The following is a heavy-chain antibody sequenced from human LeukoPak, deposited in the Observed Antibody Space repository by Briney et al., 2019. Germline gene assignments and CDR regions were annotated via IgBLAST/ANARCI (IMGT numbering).Heavy chain of an antibody. V-gene: IGHV3-7*01. CDR2: IKQDGSEK. CDR1: GFTFSSYW. CDR3: ARADSSGYFSPRYYYYYYMDV. Sequence: GGSLRLSCAASGFTFSSYWMSWVRQAPGKGLEGVANIKQDGSEKYYVDSVKGRFTISRDNAKNSLYLQMNSLRAEDTAVYYCARADSSGYFSPRYYYYYYMDVWAKGPRSPSP. D-gene: IGHD3-22*01. J-gene: IGHJ6*03.